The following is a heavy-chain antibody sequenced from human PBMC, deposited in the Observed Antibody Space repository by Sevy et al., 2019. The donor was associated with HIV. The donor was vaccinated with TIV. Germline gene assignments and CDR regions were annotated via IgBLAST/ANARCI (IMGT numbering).Heavy chain of an antibody. V-gene: IGHV1-58*01. CDR1: GFTFTTSA. J-gene: IGHJ6*02. CDR2: IVVGSGDT. D-gene: IGHD2-15*01. Sequence: ASVKVSCKASGFTFTTSAVQWVRQARGQRLEWIGWIVVGSGDTNYAQKFQERVTITRDMSTNTAYMDLSSPRSEDTAVYYCATETRGYCSGGSCSVDNGMDVWGQGTTVTVSS. CDR3: ATETRGYCSGGSCSVDNGMDV.